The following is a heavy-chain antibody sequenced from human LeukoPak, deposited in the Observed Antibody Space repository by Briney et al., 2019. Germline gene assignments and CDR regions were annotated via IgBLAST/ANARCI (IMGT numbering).Heavy chain of an antibody. CDR2: IYNTGDT. CDR1: GFTVSSNY. Sequence: PGGSLRLSCAASGFTVSSNYMSWVRQAPGKGLEWVSFIYNTGDTKYADSVKGRFTISRDNSKNTLSLQMNSLGADDTAVYYCARWFCTSTTCYYDYWGQGTLVTVSS. D-gene: IGHD2-2*01. CDR3: ARWFCTSTTCYYDY. V-gene: IGHV3-53*01. J-gene: IGHJ4*02.